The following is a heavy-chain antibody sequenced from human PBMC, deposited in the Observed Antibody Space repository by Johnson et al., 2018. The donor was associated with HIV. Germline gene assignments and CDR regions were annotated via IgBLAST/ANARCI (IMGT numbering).Heavy chain of an antibody. D-gene: IGHD3-3*01. CDR1: GFTFDDFG. CDR3: ARPIFGVVSSPVDAFGV. V-gene: IGHV3-20*04. Sequence: VQLVESGGRVVRPGGSLRLSCAASGFTFDDFGMSWVRQAPGKGLEWVSGLNWNGGTTFYADAVKGRFTISRDNAKNSLYLQINSLRAEDTALYYCARPIFGVVSSPVDAFGVWGQGTMVTVSS. CDR2: LNWNGGTT. J-gene: IGHJ3*01.